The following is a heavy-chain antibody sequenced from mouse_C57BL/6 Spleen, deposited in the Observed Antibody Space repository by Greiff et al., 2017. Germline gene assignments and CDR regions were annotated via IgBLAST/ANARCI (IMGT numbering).Heavy chain of an antibody. CDR3: ARGGNLLGD. Sequence: VQLQQSGAELVRPGTSVKVSCKASGYAFTNYLIEWVKQRPGQGLEWIGVLNPGSGGTNYNEKFKGKATLTADKSSSTAYMQLSSLTSEDSAVCFCARGGNLLGDWGQGTTLTVSS. CDR2: LNPGSGGT. D-gene: IGHD1-1*01. J-gene: IGHJ2*01. CDR1: GYAFTNYL. V-gene: IGHV1-54*01.